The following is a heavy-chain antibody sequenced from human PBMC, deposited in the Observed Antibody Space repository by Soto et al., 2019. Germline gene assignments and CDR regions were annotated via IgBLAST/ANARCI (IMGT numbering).Heavy chain of an antibody. J-gene: IGHJ4*02. CDR2: TYYRSKWNT. CDR3: VRNSWNAPQAFDF. Sequence: SQTLSLTCVISGNNVSTNSAGWNWIRQSPSRGLEWLGRTYYRSKWNTDYAASVKGRITVNPDTSKNQFSLQLNSVTPEDAGVYYCVRNSWNAPQAFDFWGQGIQDTVSS. V-gene: IGHV6-1*01. D-gene: IGHD1-1*01. CDR1: GNNVSTNSAG.